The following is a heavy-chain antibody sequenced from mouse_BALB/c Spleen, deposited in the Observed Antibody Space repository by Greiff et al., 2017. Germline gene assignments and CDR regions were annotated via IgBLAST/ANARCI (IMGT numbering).Heavy chain of an antibody. D-gene: IGHD2-2*01. CDR1: GYTFTSYW. Sequence: VQLQQSGTVLARPGASVKMSCKASGYTFTSYWMHWVKQRPGQGLEWIGAIYPGNSDTSYNQKFKGKAKLTAVTSTSTAYMELSSLTNEDSAVYYCTNPPYGYDGAWFAYWGQGTLVTVSA. CDR3: TNPPYGYDGAWFAY. J-gene: IGHJ3*01. V-gene: IGHV1-5*01. CDR2: IYPGNSDT.